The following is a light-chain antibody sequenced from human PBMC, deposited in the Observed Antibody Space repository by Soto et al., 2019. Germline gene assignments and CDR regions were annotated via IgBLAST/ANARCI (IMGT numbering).Light chain of an antibody. V-gene: IGKV3-20*01. CDR2: GSS. Sequence: EVVLTRSPGTLSLSPGERVTLSCRASQSIINNYLAWYQQRPGQAPRLLIYGSSDRATGIPDRFSGSGSGTHFTLTISRLEPEDCAVYYCHQYGSSPPYTFGQGTKVEI. CDR1: QSIINNY. CDR3: HQYGSSPPYT. J-gene: IGKJ2*01.